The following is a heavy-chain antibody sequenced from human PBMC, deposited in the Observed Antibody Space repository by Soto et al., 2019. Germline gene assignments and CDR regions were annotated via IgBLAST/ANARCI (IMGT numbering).Heavy chain of an antibody. D-gene: IGHD6-13*01. V-gene: IGHV3-23*01. CDR3: ARRGPGTYFDD. CDR2: ISGRGGST. Sequence: EVQLLESGGGLVQPGGSLRLSCAASGFTFSSYAMNWVRQAPGKGLEWVSVISGRGGSTYYADSVKGRFTISRDNSKNPLYLQMNSLRAEDTGVYYCARRGPGTYFDDWGQGTLVTVSS. J-gene: IGHJ4*02. CDR1: GFTFSSYA.